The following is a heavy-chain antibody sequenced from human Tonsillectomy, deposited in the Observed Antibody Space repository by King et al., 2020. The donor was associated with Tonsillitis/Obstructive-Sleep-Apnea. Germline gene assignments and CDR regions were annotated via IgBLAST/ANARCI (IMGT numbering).Heavy chain of an antibody. CDR1: GGSISSSSYY. D-gene: IGHD3-3*01. V-gene: IGHV4-39*01. CDR2: IYYSGST. J-gene: IGHJ6*03. Sequence: QLQESGPGLVKPSETLSLTCTVSGGSISSSSYYWGWIRQPPGKGLEWIGSIYYSGSTYYNPSLKSRVTISVDTSKNQFSLKLSSVTAADTAVYYCASQYYDFWSGYYTDYYYYYMDVWGKGTTVTVSS. CDR3: ASQYYDFWSGYYTDYYYYYMDV.